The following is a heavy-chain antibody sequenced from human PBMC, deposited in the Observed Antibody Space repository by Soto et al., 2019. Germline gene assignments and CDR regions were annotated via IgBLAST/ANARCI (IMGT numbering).Heavy chain of an antibody. D-gene: IGHD6-13*01. CDR1: GFTVSSYH. J-gene: IGHJ4*02. CDR2: IYSAGSA. CDR3: TRVYSSSYHYFDY. V-gene: IGHV3-66*01. Sequence: PGGSLRLSCAASGFTVSSYHMSWVRQAPGKGLEWVSIIYSAGSADFADSVKGRFTISRDNSKNTLYLQMSSLRAEDTAVYYCTRVYSSSYHYFDYWGQGTRVTVAS.